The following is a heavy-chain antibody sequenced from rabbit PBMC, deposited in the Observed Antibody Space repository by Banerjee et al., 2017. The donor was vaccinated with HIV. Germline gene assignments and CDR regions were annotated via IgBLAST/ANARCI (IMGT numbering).Heavy chain of an antibody. D-gene: IGHD6-1*01. CDR1: AFSFSNKYV. J-gene: IGHJ5*01. CDR2: INTSSGNT. V-gene: IGHV1S45*01. CDR3: ARDWGAYAGHGYATGWLDL. Sequence: QEQLEESGGDLVKPEGSLTLTCTASAFSFSNKYVMCWVRQAPGKGLEWIACINTSSGNTVSANWAKGRFTISKTSATTVTLQMTSLTAADTATYFCARDWGAYAGHGYATGWLDLWGQGTLVTVS.